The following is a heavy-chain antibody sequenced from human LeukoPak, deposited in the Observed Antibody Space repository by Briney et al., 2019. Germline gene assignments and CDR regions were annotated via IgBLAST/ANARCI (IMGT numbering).Heavy chain of an antibody. V-gene: IGHV3-48*02. J-gene: IGHJ4*02. CDR3: ARVAERQLWLRSAFDY. CDR1: GFTFSTYS. D-gene: IGHD5-18*01. Sequence: GSLRLSCAASGFTFSTYSMNWVRQAPGKVLEWVSFISTGSSTIYYADSVKGRFTISRDNAKNSLYLQMNSLRDEDTAVYYCARVAERQLWLRSAFDYWGQGTLVTVSS. CDR2: ISTGSSTI.